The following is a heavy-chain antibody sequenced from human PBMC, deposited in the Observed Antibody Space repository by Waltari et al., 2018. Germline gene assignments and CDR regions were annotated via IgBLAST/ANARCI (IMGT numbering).Heavy chain of an antibody. J-gene: IGHJ4*02. CDR3: ARAGAVRGRYYFDY. CDR1: GYIFTNYY. CDR2: INPIGGST. V-gene: IGHV1-46*01. Sequence: QVQLVQSGAEVKKPGASVNVSCKASGYIFTNYYVHWVRQAPGQGLEWMGIINPIGGSTRNAQKFQGRVTMTRDTSTSTVHMEMSSLRSEDTAVYYCARAGAVRGRYYFDYWGQGSLVTVSS. D-gene: IGHD3-10*01.